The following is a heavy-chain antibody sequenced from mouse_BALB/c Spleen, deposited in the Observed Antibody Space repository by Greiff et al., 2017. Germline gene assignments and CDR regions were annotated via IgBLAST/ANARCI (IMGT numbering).Heavy chain of an antibody. V-gene: IGHV3-2*02. D-gene: IGHD1-2*01. CDR1: GYSITSDYA. CDR2: ISYSGST. J-gene: IGHJ2*01. CDR3: ANHYYGYYFDY. Sequence: EVKLMESGPGLVKPSQSLSLTCTVTGYSITSDYAWNWIRQFPGNKLEWMGYISYSGSTGYNPSLKSRISITRDTSKNQFFLQLNSVTTEDTATYYCANHYYGYYFDYWGQGTTLTVSS.